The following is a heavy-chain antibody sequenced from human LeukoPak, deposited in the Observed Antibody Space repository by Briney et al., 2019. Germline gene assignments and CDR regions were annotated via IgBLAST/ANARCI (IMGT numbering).Heavy chain of an antibody. V-gene: IGHV4-59*08. CDR3: ARNGNWNYVDY. CDR2: IYYDGNT. CDR1: GGSISSYY. J-gene: IGHJ4*02. Sequence: SETLSLTCTVSGGSISSYYWSWIRQPPGKGLEWIGYIYYDGNTNYIPSLKSRVTISVDTSKNQFSLRLSSVTAADTAVYYCARNGNWNYVDYWGQGTLVTVSS. D-gene: IGHD1-1*01.